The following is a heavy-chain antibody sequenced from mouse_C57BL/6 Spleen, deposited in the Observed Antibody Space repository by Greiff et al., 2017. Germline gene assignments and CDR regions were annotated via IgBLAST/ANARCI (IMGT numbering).Heavy chain of an antibody. V-gene: IGHV1-50*01. Sequence: QVQLQQPGAELVKPGASVKLSCKASGYTFTSYWMQWVKQRTGQGLEWIGEIDPSDSYTNYNQKFKGKATLAVDTSSSTAYMQLSSLTSEDSAVYYCARWHLAYWGQGTLVTVSA. D-gene: IGHD3-1*01. CDR1: GYTFTSYW. J-gene: IGHJ3*01. CDR3: ARWHLAY. CDR2: IDPSDSYT.